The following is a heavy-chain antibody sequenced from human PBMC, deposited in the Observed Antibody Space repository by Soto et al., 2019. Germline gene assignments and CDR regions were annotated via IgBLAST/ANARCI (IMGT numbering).Heavy chain of an antibody. V-gene: IGHV1-58*01. D-gene: IGHD3-22*01. Sequence: QLQLVQSGPEVKKPGTSVKVSCKASGFTFTSSAVQWVRQARGQRLEWIGWIVVGSGNTKYAQKFQERVTITRDMSTSTAYMELSSLRSEDTAVYYCAADPYDSSGYYYFDYWGQGTLVTVSS. CDR2: IVVGSGNT. CDR1: GFTFTSSA. J-gene: IGHJ4*02. CDR3: AADPYDSSGYYYFDY.